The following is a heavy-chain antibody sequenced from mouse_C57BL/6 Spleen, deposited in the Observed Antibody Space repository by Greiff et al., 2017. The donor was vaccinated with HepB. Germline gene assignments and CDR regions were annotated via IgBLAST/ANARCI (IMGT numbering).Heavy chain of an antibody. J-gene: IGHJ3*01. CDR2: ISSGGSYT. CDR1: GFTFSSYG. V-gene: IGHV5-6*01. CDR3: ARPPEFAY. Sequence: EVQLVESGGDLVKPGGSLKLSCAASGFTFSSYGMSWVRQTPDKRLEWVATISSGGSYTYYPDSVKGRFTISRDNAKNTLYLQMSSLKSEDTAMYYCARPPEFAYWGQGTLVTVSA.